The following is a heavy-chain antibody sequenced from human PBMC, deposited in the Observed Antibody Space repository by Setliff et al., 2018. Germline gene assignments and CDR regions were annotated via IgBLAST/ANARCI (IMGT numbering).Heavy chain of an antibody. CDR1: GDSISSSSYY. CDR3: AREDGSGFFLGEAWFDP. CDR2: IYYSGST. J-gene: IGHJ5*02. D-gene: IGHD3-10*01. V-gene: IGHV4-39*07. Sequence: PSETLSLTCTVSGDSISSSSYYWCWIRQPPGKGLEWIGCIYYSGSTYYNPSLKSRVTISVDTSKNQFSLKLSSVTAADTAVYYCAREDGSGFFLGEAWFDPWGKGTLVTVSS.